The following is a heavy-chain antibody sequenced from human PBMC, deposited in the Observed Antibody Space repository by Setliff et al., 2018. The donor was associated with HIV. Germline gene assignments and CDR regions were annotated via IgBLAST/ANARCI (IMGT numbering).Heavy chain of an antibody. Sequence: RASVKVSCKASGYTFTSFGISWVRQAPGQGLEWMGWISAYNGNTNYAQKLQGRVTMTTDTSTNTAYMELRSLRSDDTAVYYCARDSPYYFDSSGYYNEYLHHWGQGTLVTVSS. D-gene: IGHD3-22*01. V-gene: IGHV1-18*01. CDR1: GYTFTSFG. J-gene: IGHJ1*01. CDR2: ISAYNGNT. CDR3: ARDSPYYFDSSGYYNEYLHH.